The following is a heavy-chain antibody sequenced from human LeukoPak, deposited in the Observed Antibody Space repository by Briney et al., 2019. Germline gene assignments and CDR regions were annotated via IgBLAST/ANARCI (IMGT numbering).Heavy chain of an antibody. J-gene: IGHJ2*01. CDR2: IYYSGST. Sequence: SGTLSLTCTVSGGSISSGDYYWSWIRQPPGKGLEWIGYIYYSGSTYYNPSLKSRVTISVDTSKNQFSLKLSSVTAADTAAYYCARDLNYGYFDLWGRGTLVTVSS. V-gene: IGHV4-30-4*01. CDR3: ARDLNYGYFDL. CDR1: GGSISSGDYY.